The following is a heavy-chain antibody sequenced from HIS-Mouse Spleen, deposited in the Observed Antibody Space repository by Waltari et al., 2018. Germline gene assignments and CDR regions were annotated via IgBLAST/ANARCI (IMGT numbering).Heavy chain of an antibody. Sequence: QVQLQESGPGLVKPSKTLSLPCTGSGGSLSSYYWSWHRQPPGKGSEWSGYYSWGPHYNPSLQSRVTISVDTSKNQFSLKLSSVTAADTAVYYCARASRDLLLPRYFDLWGRGTLVTVSS. CDR3: ARASRDLLLPRYFDL. CDR1: GGSLSSYY. CDR2: YYSWGP. V-gene: IGHV4-59*01. J-gene: IGHJ2*01.